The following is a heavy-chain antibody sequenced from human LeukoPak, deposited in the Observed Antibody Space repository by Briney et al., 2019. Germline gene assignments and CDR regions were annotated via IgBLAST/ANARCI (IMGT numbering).Heavy chain of an antibody. CDR1: GYSFSSSG. J-gene: IGHJ4*02. CDR2: ISGYNGNT. D-gene: IGHD1-26*01. CDR3: ARLVGATRPFDY. Sequence: ASVKVSCKASGYSFSSSGISWVRQAPGQGLEWMGWISGYNGNTNYAQKFQGRVTMTTDTSTTTAYMDLRSLRSDDTAVYYCARLVGATRPFDYWGQGTLVTVSS. V-gene: IGHV1-18*01.